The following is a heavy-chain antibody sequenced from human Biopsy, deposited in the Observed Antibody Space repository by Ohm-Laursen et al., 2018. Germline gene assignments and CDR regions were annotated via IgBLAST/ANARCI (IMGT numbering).Heavy chain of an antibody. V-gene: IGHV4-34*01. D-gene: IGHD3-16*01. CDR3: ARALDYYDPYYYYAMDV. J-gene: IGHJ6*02. Sequence: SDTLSLTCTVYGGSFSGYYWTWIRQPPGKGLEWIGEINHRGSASYNPSLKSRITVLVDTSKNQFSLKLRSVGAADTAVYFCARALDYYDPYYYYAMDVWGQGNPGHRLF. CDR2: INHRGSA. CDR1: GGSFSGYY.